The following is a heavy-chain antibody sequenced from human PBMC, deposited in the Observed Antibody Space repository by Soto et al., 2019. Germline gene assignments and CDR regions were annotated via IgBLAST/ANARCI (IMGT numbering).Heavy chain of an antibody. D-gene: IGHD5-12*01. CDR3: ATDGPSNSGNLYDFDI. J-gene: IGHJ3*02. CDR2: VTPYKADT. CDR1: GYTLTNYG. Sequence: ASVKVSCKASGYTLTNYGVTWVRQAPGQGLEWLGRVTPYKADTNSAQNLQGRVTMATDTSTNTAYLELRSLRSDDTAVYFCATDGPSNSGNLYDFDIWGQGTMVTV. V-gene: IGHV1-18*04.